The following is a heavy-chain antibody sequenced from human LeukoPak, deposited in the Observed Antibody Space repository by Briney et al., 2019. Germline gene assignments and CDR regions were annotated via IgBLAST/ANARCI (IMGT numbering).Heavy chain of an antibody. V-gene: IGHV3-21*01. CDR1: GFTFSSYS. D-gene: IGHD6-19*01. CDR2: ISSSSSYI. CDR3: ASSAGALIDC. Sequence: PGGSLRLSCAASGFTFSSYSMNWVRQAPGKGLEWVSSISSSSSYIYYADSVKGRFTISRDNAKYSLYLQMNSLRAEDTAVYYCASSAGALIDCWGQGTLVIVSS. J-gene: IGHJ4*02.